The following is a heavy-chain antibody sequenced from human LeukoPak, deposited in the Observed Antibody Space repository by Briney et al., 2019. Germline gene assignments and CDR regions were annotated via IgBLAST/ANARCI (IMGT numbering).Heavy chain of an antibody. D-gene: IGHD3-22*01. CDR2: ISAYNGNT. Sequence: ASVKVSCKASGYTFTGYYMHWVRQAPGQGLEWMGWISAYNGNTNYAQKLQSRVTMTTDTSTSTAYMELRSLRSDDTAVYYCARTYYYDSSGSWFDPWGQGTLVTVSS. J-gene: IGHJ5*02. CDR3: ARTYYYDSSGSWFDP. CDR1: GYTFTGYY. V-gene: IGHV1-18*04.